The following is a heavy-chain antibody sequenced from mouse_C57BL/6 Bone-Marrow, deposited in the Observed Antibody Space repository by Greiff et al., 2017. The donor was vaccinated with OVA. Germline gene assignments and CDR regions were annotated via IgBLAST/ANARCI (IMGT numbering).Heavy chain of an antibody. CDR2: INYDGSST. V-gene: IGHV5-16*01. CDR1: GFTFSDYY. Sequence: EVKLMESEGGLVQPGSSMKLSCTASGFTFSDYYMAWVRQVPEKGLEWVANINYDGSSTYYLDSLKSRFIISRDNAKNILYLQMSSLKSEDTATYYCARVPTVGGGLDYWGQGTTLTVSS. D-gene: IGHD1-1*01. J-gene: IGHJ2*01. CDR3: ARVPTVGGGLDY.